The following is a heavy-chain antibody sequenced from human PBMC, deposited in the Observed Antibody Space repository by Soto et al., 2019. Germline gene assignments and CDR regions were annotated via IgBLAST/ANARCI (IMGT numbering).Heavy chain of an antibody. V-gene: IGHV3-43*01. CDR1: GFTFDDYT. J-gene: IGHJ3*02. CDR3: AKDTPDHDAFDI. CDR2: ISWDGGST. Sequence: VGSLRLSCAASGFTFDDYTMHWVRQAPGKGLEWVSLISWDGGSTYYADSVKGRFTISRDNSKNSLYLQMNSLRTEDTALYYCAKDTPDHDAFDIWGQGTMVTV.